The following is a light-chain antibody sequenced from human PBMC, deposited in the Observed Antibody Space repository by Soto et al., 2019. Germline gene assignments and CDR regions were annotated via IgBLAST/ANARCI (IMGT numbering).Light chain of an antibody. J-gene: IGKJ1*01. CDR3: LQYNNWPPWT. V-gene: IGKV3-15*01. Sequence: EIVMTQSPATLSVSPGERATLSCRASQSVSSNLAWYQQKPGQPPRLLIFGALTRATGVPARFSGSGSGTEFTLTISSLQSEDFAVYYCLQYNNWPPWTFGQGTKVDIK. CDR1: QSVSSN. CDR2: GAL.